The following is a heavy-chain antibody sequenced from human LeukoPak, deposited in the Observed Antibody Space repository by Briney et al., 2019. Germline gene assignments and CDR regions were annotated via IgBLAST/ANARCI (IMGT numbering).Heavy chain of an antibody. D-gene: IGHD2-8*01. V-gene: IGHV1-2*06. CDR3: AKARVSGSASSDY. J-gene: IGHJ4*02. Sequence: GASVKVSCKASGYTFTGYYMQWVRQAPGQGLEWMGRINPNSGDTSFAPKFQGRVTLTRDTSISTAYMELSRLIHDDTAVYYRAKARVSGSASSDYWGQGTLVTVSS. CDR2: INPNSGDT. CDR1: GYTFTGYY.